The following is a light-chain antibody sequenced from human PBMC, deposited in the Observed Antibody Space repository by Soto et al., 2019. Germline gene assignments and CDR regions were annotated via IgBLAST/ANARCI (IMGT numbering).Light chain of an antibody. CDR3: HSRA. Sequence: DIQLTQTPSTLSASVGDEVTITCRASQTISRWLAWYQQKPGRAPKLLIYDASTLESGVPSRFSGSGSETEFTLTISRLQPDDFATYFCHSRAFGPGTKVDIK. CDR2: DAS. CDR1: QTISRW. V-gene: IGKV1-5*01. J-gene: IGKJ3*01.